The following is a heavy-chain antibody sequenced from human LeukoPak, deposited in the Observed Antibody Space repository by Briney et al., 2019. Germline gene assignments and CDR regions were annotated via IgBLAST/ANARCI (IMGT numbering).Heavy chain of an antibody. CDR1: GFTFSSYS. V-gene: IGHV3-48*01. D-gene: IGHD6-19*01. CDR2: ISSSSSTI. Sequence: GGSLRLSCAASGFTFSSYSMNWVRQAPGKGLEWVSYISSSSSTIYYADSVKGRFTISRDNAKNSLYLQMNSLRAEDTAVYYCARDSVAGNYYYYYYMDVWGKGTTVTVSS. J-gene: IGHJ6*03. CDR3: ARDSVAGNYYYYYYMDV.